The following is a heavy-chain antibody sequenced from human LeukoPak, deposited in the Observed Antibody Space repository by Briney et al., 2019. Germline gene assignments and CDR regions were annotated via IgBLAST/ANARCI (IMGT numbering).Heavy chain of an antibody. CDR3: ARDVRGPHDF. CDR1: GFTLSNSW. V-gene: IGHV3-74*01. Sequence: GGSLRLSCAASGFTLSNSWMHWVRQAPGKGLVWVSRIDPDGNTDYADSVKGRFTISRDNAKNTLYLQMNSLRAEDTTVYRCARDVRGPHDFWGQGTLVTVSS. CDR2: IDPDGNT. D-gene: IGHD2/OR15-2a*01. J-gene: IGHJ4*02.